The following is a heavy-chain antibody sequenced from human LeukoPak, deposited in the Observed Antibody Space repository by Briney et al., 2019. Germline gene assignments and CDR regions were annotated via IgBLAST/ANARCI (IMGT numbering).Heavy chain of an antibody. CDR2: ISSSDNTI. D-gene: IGHD5-18*01. Sequence: GGSLRLSCAASGFAFSDYSMNWVRQAPGKGLEWVSYISSSDNTIHYADSVKGRFTISRDNAKNSLYLGMNSLRDEDTAVYYCARVHRGYSYGRLDYWGQGILVTVSS. J-gene: IGHJ4*02. CDR3: ARVHRGYSYGRLDY. CDR1: GFAFSDYS. V-gene: IGHV3-48*02.